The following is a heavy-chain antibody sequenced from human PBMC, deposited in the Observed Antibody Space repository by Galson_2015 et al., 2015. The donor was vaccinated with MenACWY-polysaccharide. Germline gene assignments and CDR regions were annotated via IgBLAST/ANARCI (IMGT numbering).Heavy chain of an antibody. V-gene: IGHV3-33*01. Sequence: SLRLSCAASGSRFSNSGMHWVRQAPGKGLEWVAVIQYDGSKILYADSVKGRFTVSRDNSKNTVFLEMNTLGVEDTAVYYCAREGSRIVFHAFDIWGQGTMVTVSS. D-gene: IGHD2-2*01. CDR1: GSRFSNSG. J-gene: IGHJ3*02. CDR3: AREGSRIVFHAFDI. CDR2: IQYDGSKI.